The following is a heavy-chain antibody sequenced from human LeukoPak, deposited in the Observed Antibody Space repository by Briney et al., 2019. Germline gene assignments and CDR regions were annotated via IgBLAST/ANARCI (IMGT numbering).Heavy chain of an antibody. Sequence: GGSLRLSCAASGFTFSSYWMQWVRQAPGKGLVWVSRINSDGSSASYADSVKGRFTISRDNAKNTLYLQMNSLRAEDTAVYYCARQLTYGGWNSWGQGSLVTVSS. J-gene: IGHJ4*02. CDR3: ARQLTYGGWNS. V-gene: IGHV3-74*01. CDR2: INSDGSSA. CDR1: GFTFSSYW. D-gene: IGHD4-23*01.